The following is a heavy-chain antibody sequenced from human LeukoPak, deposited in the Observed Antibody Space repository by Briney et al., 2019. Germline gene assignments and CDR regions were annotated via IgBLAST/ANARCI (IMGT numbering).Heavy chain of an antibody. CDR3: ARHARKRLTSNWDY. CDR1: GGSISSYY. CDR2: IYYIGST. Sequence: SETLSLTCTVSGGSISSYYWSWIRQPPGKGLEWIGYIYYIGSTDYNTSLKSRVIISVDPSKNQFSLKMRSVTAAHTAVYYCARHARKRLTSNWDYWGQGSLVTVSS. J-gene: IGHJ4*02. V-gene: IGHV4-59*08. D-gene: IGHD1-1*01.